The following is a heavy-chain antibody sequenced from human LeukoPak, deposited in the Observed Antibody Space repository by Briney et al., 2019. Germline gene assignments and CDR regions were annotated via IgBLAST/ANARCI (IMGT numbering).Heavy chain of an antibody. CDR2: ILYDGSNK. Sequence: GGSLRLSCAASGFTFSSYGMHWVRQAPGKGLEWVAVILYDGSNKYYADSVKGRPTISRDNSKNTLFLQMNSLRAEDTAVYYCAKASLELDEEYYYYYYMDVWGKGTTVTVSS. CDR3: AKASLELDEEYYYYYYMDV. J-gene: IGHJ6*03. D-gene: IGHD1-7*01. CDR1: GFTFSSYG. V-gene: IGHV3-30*18.